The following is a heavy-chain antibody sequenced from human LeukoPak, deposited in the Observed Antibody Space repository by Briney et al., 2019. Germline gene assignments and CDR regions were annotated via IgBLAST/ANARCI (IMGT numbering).Heavy chain of an antibody. Sequence: GGSLRLSCAASGFTFSNYWMSWVRQAPGKGLEWVAVIWFDGSNKYYADSVKGRFTISRDNSKNTLYLQMNSLRAEDTAVYYCARDGDDYVWGNYRNSNWFDPWGQGTLVTVSS. D-gene: IGHD3-16*02. V-gene: IGHV3-33*08. CDR1: GFTFSNYW. CDR3: ARDGDDYVWGNYRNSNWFDP. CDR2: IWFDGSNK. J-gene: IGHJ5*02.